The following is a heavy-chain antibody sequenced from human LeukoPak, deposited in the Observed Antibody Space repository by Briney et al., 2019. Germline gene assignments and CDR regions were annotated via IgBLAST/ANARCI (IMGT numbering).Heavy chain of an antibody. D-gene: IGHD3-3*01. J-gene: IGHJ6*03. CDR1: GGSISSYY. V-gene: IGHV4-59*01. Sequence: NPSETLSLTCTVSGGSISSYYWSWIRQPPGKGLELIGYTYYSGSTNYNPSLKSRVTISVDTSKNQFSLKLSSVTAADTAVYYCAGQYYDFWSGYDYYYYYMDVWGKGTTVTVSS. CDR2: TYYSGST. CDR3: AGQYYDFWSGYDYYYYYMDV.